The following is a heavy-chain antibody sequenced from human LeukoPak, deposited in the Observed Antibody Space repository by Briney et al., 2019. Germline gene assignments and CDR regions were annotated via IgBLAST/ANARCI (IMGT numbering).Heavy chain of an antibody. CDR3: ATVRDFWSGYYPQPFDY. CDR1: GYTFTGYY. Sequence: ASVKVSCKASGYTFTGYYVHWVRQAPGQGLEWMGGINPNSADTNYAQKFQGRVTMTRDTSISTAYMELSRLRSDDTAVYYCATVRDFWSGYYPQPFDYWGQGTLVTVSS. J-gene: IGHJ4*02. V-gene: IGHV1-2*02. CDR2: INPNSADT. D-gene: IGHD3-3*01.